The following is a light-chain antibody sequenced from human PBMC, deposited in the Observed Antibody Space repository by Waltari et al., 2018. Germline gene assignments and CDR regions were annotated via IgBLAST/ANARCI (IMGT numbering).Light chain of an antibody. V-gene: IGKV1-33*01. CDR2: DAS. CDR1: QDLSNY. J-gene: IGKJ2*01. CDR3: QQYDNLPLA. Sequence: DIQMTQSPSSLSASVGDRVTITCQASQDLSNYLNCDQQKPGKAPKLLIYDASNLETGVPSRFIGSGSGTDFTFTISSLQPEDIATYYCQQYDNLPLAFGQGTKLEIK.